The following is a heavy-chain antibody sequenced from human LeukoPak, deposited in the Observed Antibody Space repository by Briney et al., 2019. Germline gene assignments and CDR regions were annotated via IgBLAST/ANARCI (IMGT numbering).Heavy chain of an antibody. J-gene: IGHJ4*02. Sequence: GGSLRLSCEASGFTFSSYWMYWVRQAPGKGLVCVSRIKSDGSTTNYADSVKGRFTISRDNAKNTLYLQMNSLRAEDTAVYYCARVIAVAGGDLDSWGQGTLVTVSS. CDR1: GFTFSSYW. CDR3: ARVIAVAGGDLDS. D-gene: IGHD6-19*01. V-gene: IGHV3-74*01. CDR2: IKSDGSTT.